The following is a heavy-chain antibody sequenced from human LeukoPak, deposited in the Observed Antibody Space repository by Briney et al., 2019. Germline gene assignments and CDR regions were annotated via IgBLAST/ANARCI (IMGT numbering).Heavy chain of an antibody. CDR1: GFTFSSYE. D-gene: IGHD3-10*01. CDR2: ISSSGSTI. CDR3: ARERGGYFDY. V-gene: IGHV3-48*03. Sequence: GGSLRLSCAASGFTFSSYEMNWVRQAPGKGLEGVSYISSSGSTIYYADSVKGRFTISRDNSKNSLYLQMNSLRAEDTAVYYCARERGGYFDYWGQGTLVTVSS. J-gene: IGHJ4*02.